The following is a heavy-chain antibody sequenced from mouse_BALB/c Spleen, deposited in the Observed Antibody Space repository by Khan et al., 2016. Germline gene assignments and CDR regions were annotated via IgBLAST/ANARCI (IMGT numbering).Heavy chain of an antibody. Sequence: EVKLLEPGGGLVQPGGSLKLSCAASGFDFSRYWMSWVRQAPGKGLEWIGEINPDSSKINYKPSLKDKFIISRDNAKNTLYLQMSKVRSEDTALYYCARAGYYGYFAYWGQGTLVTVSA. D-gene: IGHD1-1*01. V-gene: IGHV4-1*02. CDR1: GFDFSRYW. J-gene: IGHJ3*01. CDR2: INPDSSKI. CDR3: ARAGYYGYFAY.